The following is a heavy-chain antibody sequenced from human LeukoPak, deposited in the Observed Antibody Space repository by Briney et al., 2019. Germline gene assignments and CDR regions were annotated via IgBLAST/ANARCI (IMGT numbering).Heavy chain of an antibody. CDR3: ARGEIVGATDDAFDI. V-gene: IGHV3-48*03. CDR2: ISSSGSTI. J-gene: IGHJ3*02. D-gene: IGHD1-26*01. CDR1: GFTFSSYE. Sequence: GGSLRLSCAASGFTFSSYEMNWVRQAPGKGLEWVSYISSSGSTIYYADSVKGRFTISRDNAKNTLYLQMNSLRAEDTAVYYCARGEIVGATDDAFDIWGQGTMVTVSS.